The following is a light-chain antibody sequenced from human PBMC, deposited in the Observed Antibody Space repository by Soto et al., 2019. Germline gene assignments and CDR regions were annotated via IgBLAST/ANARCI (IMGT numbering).Light chain of an antibody. Sequence: EIVLTQSPATLSLSPGERATLSCRASQSVGSYLAWYQQKPGQAPRLLIYDASNRATGIPARFSGSGSGTEFTLTISSLEPEDFAVYYCQQRSNWPLTFGGETKVEIK. V-gene: IGKV3-11*01. CDR3: QQRSNWPLT. CDR2: DAS. CDR1: QSVGSY. J-gene: IGKJ4*01.